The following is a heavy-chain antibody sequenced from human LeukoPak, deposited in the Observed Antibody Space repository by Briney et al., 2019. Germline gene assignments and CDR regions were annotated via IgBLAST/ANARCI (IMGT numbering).Heavy chain of an antibody. J-gene: IGHJ4*02. CDR2: INTNTGNP. Sequence: ASVKVSCKASGYTFTSYAMNWVRQAPGQGLEWMGWINTNTGNPTYAQGFTGRFVFSLDTSVSTAYLQISSLKAEDTAVYYCARAPYYDFWGGYYHPNFDYWGQGTLVTVSS. CDR1: GYTFTSYA. D-gene: IGHD3-3*01. CDR3: ARAPYYDFWGGYYHPNFDY. V-gene: IGHV7-4-1*02.